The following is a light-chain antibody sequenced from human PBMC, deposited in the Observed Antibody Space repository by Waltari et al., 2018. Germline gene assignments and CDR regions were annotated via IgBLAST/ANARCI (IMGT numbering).Light chain of an antibody. CDR3: IQALETPPT. CDR2: LGS. CDR1: QSLLQSNGYKY. Sequence: DIVMTQSPLSLPVTPGEPASISCRSSQSLLQSNGYKYLDWYLKKPGQSPQLLLYLGSNRASGVPDRFSGSGAETACTPKLSRVEAEDVGVYYCIQALETPPTFGGGTKVEIK. J-gene: IGKJ4*01. V-gene: IGKV2-28*01.